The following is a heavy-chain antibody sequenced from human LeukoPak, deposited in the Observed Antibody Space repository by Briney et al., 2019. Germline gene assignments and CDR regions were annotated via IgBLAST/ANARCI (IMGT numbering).Heavy chain of an antibody. CDR2: IYYSGST. CDR1: GGSISRGDYY. CDR3: ARDQGYCSGGSCFYY. D-gene: IGHD2-15*01. J-gene: IGHJ4*02. Sequence: PSETLSLTCTVSGGSISRGDYYWSWIRQPPGKGLEWIGYIYYSGSTYYNPSLKSRVTISVDTSKNQFSLKLSSVTAADTAVYYCARDQGYCSGGSCFYYWGQGTLVTVSS. V-gene: IGHV4-30-4*08.